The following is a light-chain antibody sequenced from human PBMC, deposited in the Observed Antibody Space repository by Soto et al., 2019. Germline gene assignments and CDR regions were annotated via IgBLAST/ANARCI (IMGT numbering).Light chain of an antibody. CDR2: DVS. Sequence: DIQMTQAPSTMSADVGGSVTITSRASQSITTWLAWYQQRPGKAPKLLIYDVSSLQSGVPSRFSGSGSGTEFTLTISNLQPDEFATYCCPHYQMYSPWTFGQGTKVDIK. CDR1: QSITTW. CDR3: PHYQMYSPWT. V-gene: IGKV1-5*01. J-gene: IGKJ1*01.